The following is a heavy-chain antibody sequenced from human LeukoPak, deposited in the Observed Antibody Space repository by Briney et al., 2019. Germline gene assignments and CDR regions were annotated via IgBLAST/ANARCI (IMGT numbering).Heavy chain of an antibody. D-gene: IGHD1-26*01. CDR1: GFTFSNYA. CDR3: ARDLGGVGANHWFDP. CDR2: ISRSGVNT. Sequence: PGGSLRLSCAASGFTFSNYAMTWVRQAPGRGLEWVSSISRSGVNTYYEDSVKGRFTISRDNSKNTLYLQMNSLRAEDTAVYYCARDLGGVGANHWFDPWGQGTLVTVSS. J-gene: IGHJ5*02. V-gene: IGHV3-23*01.